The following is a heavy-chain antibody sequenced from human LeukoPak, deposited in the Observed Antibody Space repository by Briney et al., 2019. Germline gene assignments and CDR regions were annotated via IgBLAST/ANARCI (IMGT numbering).Heavy chain of an antibody. CDR3: ARHPLHIVGATLTFFDY. CDR2: IYYSGST. D-gene: IGHD1-26*01. CDR1: GGSISSSSYY. Sequence: SETLSLTCTVSGGSISSSSYYWGWLRQPPGTGLEWFGSIYYSGSTYYNPSLKSRVTISVDTSKNQFSLKLSSVTAADTAVYYCARHPLHIVGATLTFFDYWGQGTLVTVSS. V-gene: IGHV4-39*01. J-gene: IGHJ4*02.